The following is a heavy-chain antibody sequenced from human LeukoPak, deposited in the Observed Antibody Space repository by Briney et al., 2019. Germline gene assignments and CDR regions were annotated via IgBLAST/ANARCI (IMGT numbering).Heavy chain of an antibody. CDR2: IIEDGALR. D-gene: IGHD1-26*01. CDR3: ARVGKNGWDFDH. CDR1: GITFSGYW. J-gene: IGHJ4*02. Sequence: PGGPLRLSCAASGITFSGYWMTWVRQAPGKGLEWVANIIEDGALRYYVDSVKGRFTISRDNTKKSLYLQMNSLRAEDTAVYYCARVGKNGWDFDHWGQGTLVTVSS. V-gene: IGHV3-7*01.